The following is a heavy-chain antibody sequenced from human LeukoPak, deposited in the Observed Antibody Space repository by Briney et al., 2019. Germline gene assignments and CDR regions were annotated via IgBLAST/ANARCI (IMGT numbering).Heavy chain of an antibody. CDR3: ARGGRLRPSWLVSVYFDY. V-gene: IGHV3-33*01. D-gene: IGHD6-19*01. Sequence: GGSLRLSCAASGFTFSSYGMHWVRQAPGKGLEWVAVIWYDGSNKYYADSVKGRFTISRDNSKNTLYLQMNSLRAEDTAVYYCARGGRLRPSWLVSVYFDYWGQGTLVTVSS. CDR1: GFTFSSYG. CDR2: IWYDGSNK. J-gene: IGHJ4*02.